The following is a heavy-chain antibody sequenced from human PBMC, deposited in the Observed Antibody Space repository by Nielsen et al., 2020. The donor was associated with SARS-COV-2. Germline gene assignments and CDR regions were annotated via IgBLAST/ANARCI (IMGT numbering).Heavy chain of an antibody. CDR2: INADNGNT. CDR3: ARGWGIAAAGAWSEQYYFDY. D-gene: IGHD6-13*01. Sequence: WVRQAPGQRLEWMRWINADNGNTRYSQEFQGRVTLNRDTSASTAYMELSSLRSEDTAVYYCARGWGIAAAGAWSEQYYFDYWGQGTLVTVSS. J-gene: IGHJ4*02. V-gene: IGHV1-3*03.